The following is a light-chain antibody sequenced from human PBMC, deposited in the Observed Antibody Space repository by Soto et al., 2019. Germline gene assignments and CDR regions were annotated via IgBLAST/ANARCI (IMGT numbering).Light chain of an antibody. CDR3: QQADSLPLT. Sequence: DIQLTQSPSSVSASVGDRVTITCRASRDIGSWLAWYQQKPGQAPNILVFAASTLQRGVPTRFSGRGSGTEFTLTIDSLQPEDFATYYCQQADSLPLTFGGGTKVDIK. CDR1: RDIGSW. V-gene: IGKV1-12*01. CDR2: AAS. J-gene: IGKJ4*01.